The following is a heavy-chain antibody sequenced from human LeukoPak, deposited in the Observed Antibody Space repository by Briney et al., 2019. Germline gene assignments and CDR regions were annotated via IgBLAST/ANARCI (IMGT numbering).Heavy chain of an antibody. J-gene: IGHJ4*02. CDR2: IRSKTFGGTT. Sequence: GRSLRLSCSASGFFFGDYAMIWVRQAPGKGLEWVGIIRSKTFGGTTHYAASVKGRFTISRDDSNSIAYLQMNSLKTEDTAVYSCTTEDHWGQGTLVTVSS. CDR1: GFFFGDYA. CDR3: TTEDH. V-gene: IGHV3-49*04.